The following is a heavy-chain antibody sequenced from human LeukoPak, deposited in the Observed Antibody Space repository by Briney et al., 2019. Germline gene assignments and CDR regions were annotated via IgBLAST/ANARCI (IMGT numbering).Heavy chain of an antibody. Sequence: PGGSLRLSCAASGFTVSSNYMSWVRQAPGKGLEWVANIKQDGSEKYYVDSVKGRFTISRDNAKNSLYLQMNSLRAEDTAVYYCARESYCSGGNCPSDAFDIWGQGTMVTVSS. D-gene: IGHD2-15*01. CDR3: ARESYCSGGNCPSDAFDI. CDR2: IKQDGSEK. J-gene: IGHJ3*02. V-gene: IGHV3-7*01. CDR1: GFTVSSNY.